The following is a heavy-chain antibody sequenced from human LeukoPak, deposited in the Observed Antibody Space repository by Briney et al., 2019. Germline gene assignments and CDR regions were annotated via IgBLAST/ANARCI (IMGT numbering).Heavy chain of an antibody. Sequence: GGSLRLSCAASGFTVSSNYMSWVRQAPGKGLEWVSVIYSGGSTYYADSVEGRFTISRDNSKNTLYLQMNSLRAEDTAVYYCARFSAPETRSIFGVVTPRHNWFDSWGQGTWVTVSS. CDR3: ARFSAPETRSIFGVVTPRHNWFDS. CDR2: IYSGGST. CDR1: GFTVSSNY. D-gene: IGHD3-3*01. V-gene: IGHV3-66*01. J-gene: IGHJ5*01.